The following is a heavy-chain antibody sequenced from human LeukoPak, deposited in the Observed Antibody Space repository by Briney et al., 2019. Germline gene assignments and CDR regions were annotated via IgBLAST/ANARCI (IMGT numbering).Heavy chain of an antibody. CDR2: ISSSSSYI. V-gene: IGHV3-21*04. CDR3: AKYLQPSGSPYALDF. J-gene: IGHJ3*01. Sequence: GGSLRLSCAASGFTFSSYSMNWVRQAPGKGLEWVSSISSSSSYIYYADSVKGRFTISRDNAKNSLYLQMNSLRAEDTAVYHCAKYLQPSGSPYALDFWGQGTMVTVSS. CDR1: GFTFSSYS. D-gene: IGHD3-3*01.